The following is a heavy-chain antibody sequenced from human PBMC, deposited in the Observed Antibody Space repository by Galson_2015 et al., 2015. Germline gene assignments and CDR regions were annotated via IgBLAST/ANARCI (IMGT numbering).Heavy chain of an antibody. V-gene: IGHV3-33*01. CDR1: GFIFSDYV. J-gene: IGHJ4*02. Sequence: SLRLSCAASGFIFSDYVMHWVRQAPGKGLEWVAVIWYDGGNTYYADAVKGRFTVSRDNSKNTLYLQMNSLRAEDTSVYYCARDYFQHFYGSGSYSIGQWGQGTLVTVSS. CDR3: ARDYFQHFYGSGSYSIGQ. D-gene: IGHD3-10*01. CDR2: IWYDGGNT.